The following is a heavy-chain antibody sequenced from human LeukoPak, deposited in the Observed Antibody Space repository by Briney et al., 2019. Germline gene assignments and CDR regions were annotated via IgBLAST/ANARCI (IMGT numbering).Heavy chain of an antibody. CDR2: VNTNTGNP. D-gene: IGHD3-22*01. CDR1: GYTFTDYA. J-gene: IGHJ4*02. Sequence: GASVKVSCKPSGYTFTDYAINWVRQAPGQGLEYMGWVNTNTGNPTYAQGFAGRFVFSSDSSVSTAYLQITSLKADDSDIYFCASCNDSSGYFAYWGQGTLVTVSS. CDR3: ASCNDSSGYFAY. V-gene: IGHV7-4-1*02.